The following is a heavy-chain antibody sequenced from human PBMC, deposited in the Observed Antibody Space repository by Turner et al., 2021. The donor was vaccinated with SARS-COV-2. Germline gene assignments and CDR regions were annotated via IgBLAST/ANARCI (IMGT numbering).Heavy chain of an antibody. V-gene: IGHV4-39*01. D-gene: IGHD1-1*01. CDR2: IYYSGST. CDR3: ARLRPTQNFDY. Sequence: QLQLQESGPGLAKPSETLSLTCTVSGGSISSSSYYWGWIRQPPGKGLEWIGSIYYSGSTYYNPSLKSRVTISVDTSKNQFSLKLSSVTAADTAVYYCARLRPTQNFDYWGQGTLVTVSS. J-gene: IGHJ4*02. CDR1: GGSISSSSYY.